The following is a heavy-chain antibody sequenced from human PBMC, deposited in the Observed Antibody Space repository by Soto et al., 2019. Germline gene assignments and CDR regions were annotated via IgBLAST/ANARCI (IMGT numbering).Heavy chain of an antibody. CDR3: ASDCSSTSCYPHNWNYVGLWDAFDI. CDR1: GGTFSSYT. D-gene: IGHD2-2*01. Sequence: QVQLVQSGAEVKKPGSSVKVSCKSSGGTFSSYTISWVRQAPGQGREWMGRIIPILGIANYAQKFQGRVTITADNSTSTAYMELSSMRSEDTAVYYCASDCSSTSCYPHNWNYVGLWDAFDIWGQGTMVTVSS. V-gene: IGHV1-69*02. J-gene: IGHJ3*02. CDR2: IIPILGIA.